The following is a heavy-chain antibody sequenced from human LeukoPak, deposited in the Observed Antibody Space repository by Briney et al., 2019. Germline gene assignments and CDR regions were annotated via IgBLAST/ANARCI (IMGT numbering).Heavy chain of an antibody. D-gene: IGHD2-21*01. CDR3: ARGIWSARTVDYYLDY. Sequence: ASVKVSCKTSGYTFTSFAMHWVRQAPGQRPEWMGWINTGNGDTKYSQNFQGRVTITRDSSASTAYMELSSLTSEDTAVYYCARGIWSARTVDYYLDYWGQGTLVTVSS. CDR1: GYTFTSFA. V-gene: IGHV1-3*04. CDR2: INTGNGDT. J-gene: IGHJ4*02.